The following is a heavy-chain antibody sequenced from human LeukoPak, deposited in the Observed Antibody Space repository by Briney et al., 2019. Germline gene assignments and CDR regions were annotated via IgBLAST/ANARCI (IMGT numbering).Heavy chain of an antibody. CDR3: SKGRSTTSYDAFDI. CDR1: GFTFSSYA. Sequence: GGSLSLSCAASGFTFSSYAMTWVRHAPGKGLEWVSAISGSGGSTYYAESVKGRFTISRENSKNTLHLQMNSLRAEDTAIYYCSKGRSTTSYDAFDIWGQGTMVTVSS. V-gene: IGHV3-23*01. J-gene: IGHJ3*02. CDR2: ISGSGGST. D-gene: IGHD2-2*01.